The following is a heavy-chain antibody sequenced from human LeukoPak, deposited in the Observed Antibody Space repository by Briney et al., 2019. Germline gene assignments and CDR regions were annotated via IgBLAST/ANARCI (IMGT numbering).Heavy chain of an antibody. CDR1: GGSISSGSYY. V-gene: IGHV4-61*02. CDR3: ARSPYLRTYGYGPWELPVSYFDY. CDR2: IYTSGST. J-gene: IGHJ4*02. Sequence: SETLPLTCTVSGGSISSGSYYWSWIRQPAGKGLEWIGRIYTSGSTNYNPSLKSRVTMSVDTSKNQFSLKLSSVTAADTAVYYCARSPYLRTYGYGPWELPVSYFDYWGQGTLVAVSS. D-gene: IGHD1-26*01.